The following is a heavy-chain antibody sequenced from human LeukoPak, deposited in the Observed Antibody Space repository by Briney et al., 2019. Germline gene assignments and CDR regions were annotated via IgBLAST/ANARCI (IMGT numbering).Heavy chain of an antibody. D-gene: IGHD2-15*01. CDR1: GFTFSSYS. CDR2: ISSSSSYI. V-gene: IGHV3-21*01. J-gene: IGHJ4*02. Sequence: PGGSLRLSCAASGFTFSSYSMNWVRQAPGKGLEWVSSISSSSSYIYYADSVKGRFTISRDNAKNSLYLQMNSLRAEDTAVYYCARTNLEYCSGGSCQGDYWGQGTLVTVSS. CDR3: ARTNLEYCSGGSCQGDY.